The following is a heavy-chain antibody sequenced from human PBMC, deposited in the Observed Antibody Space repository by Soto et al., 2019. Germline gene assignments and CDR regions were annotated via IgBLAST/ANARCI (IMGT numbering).Heavy chain of an antibody. J-gene: IGHJ4*02. D-gene: IGHD6-19*01. Sequence: SETLSLTCLVSGCPINNSYWSWIRQPPGKGLEWIGYISYSGSTNYNPSLKSRVTISVDTPENQVSLKLTSVTAADTAVYYCARGNGWFFFWGQGTLVTVAS. CDR3: ARGNGWFFF. V-gene: IGHV4-59*01. CDR1: GCPINNSY. CDR2: ISYSGST.